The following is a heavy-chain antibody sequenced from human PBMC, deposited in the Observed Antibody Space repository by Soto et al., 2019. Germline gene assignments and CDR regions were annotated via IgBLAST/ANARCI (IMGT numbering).Heavy chain of an antibody. J-gene: IGHJ5*01. CDR1: GDSVSSNSAT. D-gene: IGHD1-26*01. V-gene: IGHV6-1*01. Sequence: SQTLSLTCAISGDSVSSNSATWDWIRQSPSGGLEWLGRTYYRSKWSNDYAVSVKGRITINPDTSNNQVSLHLNSVTPDDTAVYYCARRIGNSWLDSWGQGTLVTVSS. CDR2: TYYRSKWSN. CDR3: ARRIGNSWLDS.